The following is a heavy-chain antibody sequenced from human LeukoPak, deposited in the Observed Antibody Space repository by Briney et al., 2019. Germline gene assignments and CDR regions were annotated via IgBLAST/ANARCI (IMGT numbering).Heavy chain of an antibody. V-gene: IGHV5-51*01. CDR2: IFPADSDT. CDR3: ARHSSSGYYLQD. Sequence: GESLKISCQASGYTFTSNWIVWVRQMPGKGLEWMGTIFPADSDTRYSPSFQGQVTISADKSISTAYLQWSSLKASDTAMYYCARHSSSGYYLQDFGQGTLVTVSS. J-gene: IGHJ1*01. D-gene: IGHD3-22*01. CDR1: GYTFTSNW.